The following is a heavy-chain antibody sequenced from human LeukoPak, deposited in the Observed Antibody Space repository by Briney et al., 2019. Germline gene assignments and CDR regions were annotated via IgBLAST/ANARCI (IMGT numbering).Heavy chain of an antibody. D-gene: IGHD4-11*01. CDR3: AREAMTTVSASYYFFALDV. CDR1: GFTVSSNY. J-gene: IGHJ6*02. Sequence: GGSLRLTCEASGFTVSSNYMTWVRQAPGKGLEWLSVMYSGSITYHADSVKGRFTISRDNSKNTLYLQMNSLRPDDTAVYYCAREAMTTVSASYYFFALDVWGQGATVTVSS. V-gene: IGHV3-66*02. CDR2: MYSGSIT.